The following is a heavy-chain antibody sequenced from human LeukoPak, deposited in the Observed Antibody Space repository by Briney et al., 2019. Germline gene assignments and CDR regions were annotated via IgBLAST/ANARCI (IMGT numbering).Heavy chain of an antibody. J-gene: IGHJ4*02. V-gene: IGHV3-64*01. CDR3: ARVYFWSGYFDY. CDR2: ISSNGATT. Sequence: GGSLRLSCVASGFTFSSYAMHWVRQAPGKGLEYVSAISSNGATTYYANSVKGRFSISRDNSKNTVYLQMGSLRAEDMAVYYCARVYFWSGYFDYWGQGTLATVSS. CDR1: GFTFSSYA. D-gene: IGHD3-3*01.